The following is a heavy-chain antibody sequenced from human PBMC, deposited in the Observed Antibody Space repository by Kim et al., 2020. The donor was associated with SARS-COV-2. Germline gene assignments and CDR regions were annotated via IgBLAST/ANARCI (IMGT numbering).Heavy chain of an antibody. CDR1: GGSISSYY. CDR3: ARVRGGSYKL. V-gene: IGHV4-59*01. CDR2: IYYSGST. J-gene: IGHJ4*02. D-gene: IGHD1-26*01. Sequence: SETLSLTCTVSGGSISSYYWSWIRQPPGKGLEWIGYIYYSGSTNYNPSLKSRVTISVDTSKNQFSLKLSSVTAADTAVYYCARVRGGSYKLWGQGTLVTVSS.